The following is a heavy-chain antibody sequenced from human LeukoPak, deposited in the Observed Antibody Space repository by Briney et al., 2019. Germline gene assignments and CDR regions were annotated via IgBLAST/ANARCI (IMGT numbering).Heavy chain of an antibody. V-gene: IGHV3-30*18. CDR2: ISYDGSNK. D-gene: IGHD2-15*01. CDR1: GFTFSSYG. J-gene: IGHJ4*01. CDR3: AKEGRYCSGGSCYSGYYFDY. Sequence: GGSLRLSRAASGFTFSSYGMHWVRQAPGKGLEWVAVISYDGSNKYYADSVKGRFTISRDNSKNTLYLQMNSLRAEDTAVYYCAKEGRYCSGGSCYSGYYFDYWGHGTLVTVSS.